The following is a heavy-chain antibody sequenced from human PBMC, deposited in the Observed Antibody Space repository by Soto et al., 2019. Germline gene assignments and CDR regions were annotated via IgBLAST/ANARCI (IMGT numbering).Heavy chain of an antibody. CDR3: ATVPDY. CDR2: MYHSGST. D-gene: IGHD2-2*01. J-gene: IGHJ4*02. Sequence: ASETLSLTCAVSGGSISSGGYSWRWIRQPPGKGLEWIGYMYHSGSTYYNPSLKSRVTISIDRSKNQFSLKLSSVTAADTAVYYCATVPDYWGQGILVTVSS. CDR1: GGSISSGGYS. V-gene: IGHV4-30-2*01.